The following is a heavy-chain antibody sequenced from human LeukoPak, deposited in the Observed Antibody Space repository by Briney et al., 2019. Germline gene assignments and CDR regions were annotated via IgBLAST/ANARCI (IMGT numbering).Heavy chain of an antibody. CDR1: GFSLNTRGVG. D-gene: IGHD3-22*01. Sequence: SGPTVVNPTQTLTLTCTFSGFSLNTRGVGVGWIRQPPGRALEWLALIYWDDDRRYSPSLKSRLTITKDTSKNQVVLTMTNMDPVDTATYFCAHRKNYYDSSVFDNWGQGTLVTVSS. CDR3: AHRKNYYDSSVFDN. CDR2: IYWDDDR. V-gene: IGHV2-5*02. J-gene: IGHJ4*02.